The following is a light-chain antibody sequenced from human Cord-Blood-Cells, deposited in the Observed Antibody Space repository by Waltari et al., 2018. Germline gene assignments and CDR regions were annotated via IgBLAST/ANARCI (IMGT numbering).Light chain of an antibody. V-gene: IGKV1-NL1*01. Sequence: DIQMTQSPSSLSASVGDRVTITYRASKGISNSLAWYQQKPGKAPKLLLYAASRLESGVPYRFSGSGSETDYTLTISSLQPEDFETYYCQQYYSTPYTFGQGTKLEIK. J-gene: IGKJ2*01. CDR2: AAS. CDR3: QQYYSTPYT. CDR1: KGISNS.